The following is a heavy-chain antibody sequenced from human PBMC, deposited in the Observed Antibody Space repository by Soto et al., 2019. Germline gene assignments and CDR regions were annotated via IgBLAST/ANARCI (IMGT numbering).Heavy chain of an antibody. J-gene: IGHJ4*02. CDR3: ARHSDTAMVTVHY. CDR1: GGSISSSSYY. D-gene: IGHD5-18*01. CDR2: IYYSGST. Sequence: QLQLQESGPGLVKPSETLSLTCTVSGGSISSSSYYWGWIRQPPGKGLEWIGRIYYSGSTYYNPSLKSRVTISVYTSKNQFSLRLTSVTAPDTSVYYCARHSDTAMVTVHYWGQGTLVSVSS. V-gene: IGHV4-39*01.